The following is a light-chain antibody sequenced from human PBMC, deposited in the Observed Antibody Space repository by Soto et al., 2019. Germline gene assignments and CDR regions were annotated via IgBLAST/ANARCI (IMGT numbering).Light chain of an antibody. Sequence: QSALTQPASVSGSPGQSITVSCIGTSSDVGGYTYVSWYQQHPGKAPKLMIHDVSDRPSGVSNRFSGSKSGNTASLTISGLQAEDEAYYYCSSYASSNTQVFGGGTKLTVL. CDR2: DVS. CDR3: SSYASSNTQV. J-gene: IGLJ2*01. CDR1: SSDVGGYTY. V-gene: IGLV2-14*01.